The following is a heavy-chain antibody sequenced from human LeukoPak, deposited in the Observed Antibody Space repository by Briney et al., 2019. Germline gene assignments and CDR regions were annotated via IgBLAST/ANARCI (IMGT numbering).Heavy chain of an antibody. J-gene: IGHJ4*02. D-gene: IGHD1-26*01. CDR3: VREIGHSGSYE. V-gene: IGHV3-53*01. CDR1: GFTFSSYN. CDR2: IYSGDQT. Sequence: GGSLRLSCAASGFTFSSYNMNWVRQAPGKGLEWVAVIYSGDQTYYVDSVKGRFTISRDNFKNTLYLQMNSLRAEDTAVYYCVREIGHSGSYEWGQGTLVTVSS.